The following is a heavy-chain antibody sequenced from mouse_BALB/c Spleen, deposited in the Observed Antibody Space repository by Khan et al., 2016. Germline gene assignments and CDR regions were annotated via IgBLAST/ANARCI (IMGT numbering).Heavy chain of an antibody. D-gene: IGHD1-2*01. CDR3: ARTAGIKY. CDR2: ISYSGST. Sequence: EVQLQESGPGLVKPSQSLSLTCTVTGYSITSGYGWNWIRQFPGNKLEWMGYISYSGSTNYNPSLKSRISITRDTSKNQFFLQSNSVTTEDTATXFCARTAGIKYWGQGTTLTVSS. J-gene: IGHJ2*01. CDR1: GYSITSGYG. V-gene: IGHV3-2*02.